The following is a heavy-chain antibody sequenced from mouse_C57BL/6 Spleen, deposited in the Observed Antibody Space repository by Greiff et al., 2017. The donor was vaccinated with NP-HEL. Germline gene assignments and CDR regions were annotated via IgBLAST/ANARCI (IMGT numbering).Heavy chain of an antibody. Sequence: VQVVESGPELVKPGASVKISCKASGYAFSSSWMNWVKQRPGKGLEWIGRIYPGDGDTNYNGKFKGKATLTADKSSSTAYMQLSSLTSEDSAVYFCASLTGTLDYWGQGTTLTVSS. CDR3: ASLTGTLDY. V-gene: IGHV1-82*01. D-gene: IGHD4-1*01. CDR2: IYPGDGDT. CDR1: GYAFSSSW. J-gene: IGHJ2*01.